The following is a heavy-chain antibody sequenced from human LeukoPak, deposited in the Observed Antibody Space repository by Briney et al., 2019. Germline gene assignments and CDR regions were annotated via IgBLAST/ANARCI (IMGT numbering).Heavy chain of an antibody. CDR3: AKVDVKKTGYSSGWYGGFDY. Sequence: QPGGSLRLSCAASGFTFSSYAMSRVRQAPGKGLEWVSAISGSGGSTYYADSVKGRFTISRDNSKNTLYLQMNSLRAEDTAVYYCAKVDVKKTGYSSGWYGGFDYWGQGTLVTVSS. CDR1: GFTFSSYA. CDR2: ISGSGGST. D-gene: IGHD6-19*01. V-gene: IGHV3-23*01. J-gene: IGHJ4*02.